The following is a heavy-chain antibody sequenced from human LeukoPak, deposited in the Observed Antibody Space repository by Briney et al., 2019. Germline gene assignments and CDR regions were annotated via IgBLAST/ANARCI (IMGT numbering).Heavy chain of an antibody. J-gene: IGHJ5*02. CDR2: IYYSGST. CDR3: ARRDSSGYKNP. Sequence: SETLSLTCTVSGGSISSYYWSWIRRPPGKGLEWIGYIYYSGSTNYNPSLKSRVTISVDTSKNQFSLKLSSVTAADTAVYYCARRDSSGYKNPWGQGTLVTVSS. CDR1: GGSISSYY. D-gene: IGHD3-22*01. V-gene: IGHV4-59*01.